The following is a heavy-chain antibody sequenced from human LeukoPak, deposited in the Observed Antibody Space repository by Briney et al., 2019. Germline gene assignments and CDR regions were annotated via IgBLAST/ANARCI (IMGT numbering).Heavy chain of an antibody. CDR3: ARHSVTEYYDYVWGSYLPTQFDY. CDR1: GGSISSSSYY. CDR2: IYYSGST. Sequence: PSETLSLTCTVSGGSISSSSYYWGWIRQPPGKGLEWIGSIYYSGSTYYNPSLKSRVTISVDTSKNQFSLKLSSVTAADTAVYYCARHSVTEYYDYVWGSYLPTQFDYWGQGTLVTVSS. D-gene: IGHD3-16*02. J-gene: IGHJ4*02. V-gene: IGHV4-39*01.